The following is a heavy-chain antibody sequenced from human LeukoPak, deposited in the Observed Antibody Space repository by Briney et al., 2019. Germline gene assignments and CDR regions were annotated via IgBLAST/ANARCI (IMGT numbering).Heavy chain of an antibody. Sequence: SETLSLTCAVYGGSFSGYYWSWIRQPPGKGLEWIGEINHSGSTNYNPSLKSRVTISVDTSKNQFSLKLSSVTAADTAVYYCARDRRRIQLWFSNWFDPWGQGTLVTISS. CDR3: ARDRRRIQLWFSNWFDP. D-gene: IGHD5-18*01. V-gene: IGHV4-34*01. CDR2: INHSGST. CDR1: GGSFSGYY. J-gene: IGHJ5*02.